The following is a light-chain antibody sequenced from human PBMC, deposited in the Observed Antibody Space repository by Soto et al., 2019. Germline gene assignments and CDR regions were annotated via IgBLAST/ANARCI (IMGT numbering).Light chain of an antibody. CDR3: QQLYRYPLT. CDR2: DAS. J-gene: IGKJ4*01. V-gene: IGKV1-9*01. Sequence: IQLTQSPSSLSASVGDRVTITCRASQGISSYLAWYQQKPGKVPKLLIYDASTLQSGVPSRFSGSGSGTDFTLTISSLQPEDFSTYYCQQLYRYPLTFGGGTKVEI. CDR1: QGISSY.